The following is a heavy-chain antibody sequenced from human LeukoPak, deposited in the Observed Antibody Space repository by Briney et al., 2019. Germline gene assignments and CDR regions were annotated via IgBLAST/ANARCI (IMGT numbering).Heavy chain of an antibody. CDR2: ISSSGSTK. CDR1: GITFSSYS. Sequence: GGSLRLSCGASGITFSSYSMNWDRQAPGKGLEWVSYISSSGSTKYYADSVKGRFTISRDNARNSLYLQMNSLRAEDTAVYFCARGGLSIMGYWGQGTRDTVSS. J-gene: IGHJ4*02. CDR3: ARGGLSIMGY. D-gene: IGHD2/OR15-2a*01. V-gene: IGHV3-48*01.